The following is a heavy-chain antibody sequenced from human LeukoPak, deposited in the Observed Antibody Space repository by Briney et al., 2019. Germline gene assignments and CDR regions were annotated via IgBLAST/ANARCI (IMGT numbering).Heavy chain of an antibody. CDR1: GYSLSSGYY. CDR2: IYHSGST. CDR3: ARAERYSGSYYRDFDY. D-gene: IGHD1-26*01. Sequence: SETLSLTCAVSGYSLSSGYYWGWIRQPPGKGLEWIGSIYHSGSTYYNPSLKSRVTISVDTSKNQFSLKLSSVTAADTAVYYCARAERYSGSYYRDFDYWGQGTLVTVSS. V-gene: IGHV4-38-2*01. J-gene: IGHJ4*02.